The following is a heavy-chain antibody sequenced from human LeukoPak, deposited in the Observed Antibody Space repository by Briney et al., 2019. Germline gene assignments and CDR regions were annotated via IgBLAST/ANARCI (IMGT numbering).Heavy chain of an antibody. CDR1: GFXFSSYW. V-gene: IGHV3-7*05. CDR3: ARERGHTSGWGAVYFDY. CDR2: IKQDGSEK. Sequence: PGGSLRLSCAASGFXFSSYWISWVRQAPGKGLEWVAHIKQDGSEKYYVDSVKGRFTISRDNAKNSLYLQMNSLRAEDTAVYYCARERGHTSGWGAVYFDYWGQGTLVTVSS. J-gene: IGHJ4*02. D-gene: IGHD6-19*01.